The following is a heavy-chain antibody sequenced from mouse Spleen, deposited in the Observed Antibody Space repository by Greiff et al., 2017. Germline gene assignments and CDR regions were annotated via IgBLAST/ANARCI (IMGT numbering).Heavy chain of an antibody. Sequence: VQLQQPGAELVKPGASVKLSCKASGYTFTSYWMHWVKQRPGQGLEWIGEIDPSDSYTNYNQKFKGKATLTVDKSSSTAYMQLSSLTSEDSAVYYCARKGFYYRYDAPFDYWGQGTTLTVSS. D-gene: IGHD2-14*01. J-gene: IGHJ2*01. CDR1: GYTFTSYW. CDR2: IDPSDSYT. V-gene: IGHV1-69*02. CDR3: ARKGFYYRYDAPFDY.